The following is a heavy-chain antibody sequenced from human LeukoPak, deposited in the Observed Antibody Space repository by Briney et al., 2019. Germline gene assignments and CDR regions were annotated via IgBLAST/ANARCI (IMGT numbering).Heavy chain of an antibody. V-gene: IGHV4-59*08. Sequence: SETLSLTCTVSGGSISGYYWSWIRQPPGKGLEWIGYIYHNGGTNYNPSLQSRLTISVDTSKNQFTLKLSSVTAADTAVYYCARHLRAVAGGRYFDYWGQGTQVTVSS. CDR1: GGSISGYY. J-gene: IGHJ4*02. D-gene: IGHD6-19*01. CDR3: ARHLRAVAGGRYFDY. CDR2: IYHNGGT.